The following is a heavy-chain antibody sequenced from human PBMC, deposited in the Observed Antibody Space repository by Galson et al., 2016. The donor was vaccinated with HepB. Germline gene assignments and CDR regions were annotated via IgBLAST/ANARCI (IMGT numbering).Heavy chain of an antibody. Sequence: SLRLSCAASEFTFSTYAMHWVRQAPGKGLDWAAVISSNGNDIYYGDSVKGRFTISKDSSKNTLYLQMNSLRDDDTAVYYCVKDKENWGALDFWGQGTLVTVSS. CDR3: VKDKENWGALDF. D-gene: IGHD7-27*01. J-gene: IGHJ4*02. V-gene: IGHV3-30*18. CDR1: EFTFSTYA. CDR2: ISSNGNDI.